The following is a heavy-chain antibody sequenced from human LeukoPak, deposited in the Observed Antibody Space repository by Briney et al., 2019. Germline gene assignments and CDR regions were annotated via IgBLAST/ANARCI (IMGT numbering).Heavy chain of an antibody. D-gene: IGHD5-18*01. CDR1: GFTFSNYA. V-gene: IGHV3-23*01. CDR2: ISGVGGST. CDR3: ATLGQLWLLSYFDS. J-gene: IGHJ4*02. Sequence: GGSLRLSCAASGFTFSNYAMSWVRQAPGKGLEWVSAISGVGGSTYYADSVKGRFTISRYNSKNTLYLQMNSPRAEDTAVYYCATLGQLWLLSYFDSWGQGTLVTVSS.